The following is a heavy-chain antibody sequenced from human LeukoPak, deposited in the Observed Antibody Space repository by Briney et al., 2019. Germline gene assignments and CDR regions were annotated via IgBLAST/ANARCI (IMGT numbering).Heavy chain of an antibody. CDR3: ATFPGMAAGDAFDI. CDR1: GGTFSSYA. Sequence: ASVKVSCKASGGTFSSYAISWVRQAPGQGLEWMGWISAYNGNTNYAQKLQGRVTMTTDTSTSTAYMELRSLRSDDTAVYYCATFPGMAAGDAFDIWGQGTMVTVSS. CDR2: ISAYNGNT. D-gene: IGHD3-16*01. J-gene: IGHJ3*02. V-gene: IGHV1-18*01.